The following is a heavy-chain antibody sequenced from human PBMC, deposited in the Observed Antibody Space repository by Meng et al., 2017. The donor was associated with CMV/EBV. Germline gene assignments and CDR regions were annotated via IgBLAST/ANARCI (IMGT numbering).Heavy chain of an antibody. Sequence: QVQLAQSGAEVKKPXXXXXXXCKASGYTFTSYYMHWVRQAPGQGLEWMGIINPSGGSTSYAQKFQGRVTMTRDTSTSTVYMELSSLRSEDTAVYYCARAPIAAAGNWFDPWGQGTLVTVSS. CDR3: ARAPIAAAGNWFDP. V-gene: IGHV1-46*01. J-gene: IGHJ5*02. CDR1: GYTFTSYY. CDR2: INPSGGST. D-gene: IGHD6-13*01.